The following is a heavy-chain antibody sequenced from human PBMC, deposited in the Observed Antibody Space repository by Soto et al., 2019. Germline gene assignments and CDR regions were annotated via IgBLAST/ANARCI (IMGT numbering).Heavy chain of an antibody. CDR1: GFTFNNAW. D-gene: IGHD6-13*01. Sequence: EVQLVESGGGLVKPGGSLRLSCAAFGFTFNNAWMSWVRQAPGKGLQWVGRIKSKTDGGTTDYAAPVKGRFTISRDDSKNTLYLQMNSPKTADTAVYYCTTIANIAAAGSFDYWGQGTLVTVSS. V-gene: IGHV3-15*01. CDR2: IKSKTDGGTT. J-gene: IGHJ4*02. CDR3: TTIANIAAAGSFDY.